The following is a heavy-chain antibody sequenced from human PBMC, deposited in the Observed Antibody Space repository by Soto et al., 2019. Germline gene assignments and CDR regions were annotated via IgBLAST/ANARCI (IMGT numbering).Heavy chain of an antibody. Sequence: SETLSLTCTVSGGSISRGGYYWSWIRQHPGKGLEWIGYIYYSGSTYYNPSLKSRVTISVDTSKNQFSLKLSSVTAADTAVYYCARFRGYYYDSSGLDYWGQGTLVTVSS. CDR3: ARFRGYYYDSSGLDY. V-gene: IGHV4-31*03. CDR2: IYYSGST. D-gene: IGHD3-22*01. CDR1: GGSISRGGYY. J-gene: IGHJ4*02.